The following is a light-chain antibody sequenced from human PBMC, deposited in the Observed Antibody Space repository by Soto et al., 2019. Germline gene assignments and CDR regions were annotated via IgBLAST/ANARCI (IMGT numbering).Light chain of an antibody. CDR2: GAS. J-gene: IGKJ4*01. V-gene: IGKV3-20*01. Sequence: EIVLTQSPGTLSLSPGERATLSCRASQIVGSTYLAWYQQKPGQAPRLLIYGASSRATDIPDRFSGSGSGTDFTLTISRLEPEDFAMYYCQQYGSSPLTFGGGTKVDIK. CDR1: QIVGSTY. CDR3: QQYGSSPLT.